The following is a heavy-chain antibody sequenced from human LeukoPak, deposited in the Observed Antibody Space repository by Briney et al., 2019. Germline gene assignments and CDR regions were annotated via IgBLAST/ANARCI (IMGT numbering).Heavy chain of an antibody. J-gene: IGHJ6*03. Sequence: GASVKVSCKASGYTFTSYDINWVRQATGQGLEWMGWMNPNSGNTGYAQKFQGRVTITRSTSISTAYMELSSLRSEDTAVYYCARLGYCSSTSCYTANHYYYYYYMDVWGKGTTVTVSS. CDR2: MNPNSGNT. D-gene: IGHD2-2*02. V-gene: IGHV1-8*03. CDR3: ARLGYCSSTSCYTANHYYYYYYMDV. CDR1: GYTFTSYD.